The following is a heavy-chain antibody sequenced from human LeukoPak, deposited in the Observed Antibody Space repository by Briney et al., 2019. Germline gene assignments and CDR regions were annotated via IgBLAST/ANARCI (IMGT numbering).Heavy chain of an antibody. CDR1: RFTVSSNY. CDR2: IYSGGST. Sequence: GGSLRLSCAASRFTVSSNYMSWVRQAPGKGLEWVSVIYSGGSTYYADSVKGRFTISRDNSKNTLYLQMNSLRAEDTAVYYCASGYYYDSSGYAYFDYWGQGTLVTVSS. D-gene: IGHD3-22*01. CDR3: ASGYYYDSSGYAYFDY. V-gene: IGHV3-53*01. J-gene: IGHJ4*02.